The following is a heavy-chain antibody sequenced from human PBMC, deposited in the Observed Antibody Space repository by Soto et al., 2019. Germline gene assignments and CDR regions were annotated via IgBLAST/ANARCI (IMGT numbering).Heavy chain of an antibody. CDR1: GFIFRNYW. Sequence: GGSLRLSCAASGFIFRNYWMTWVRQAPGKGLEWVASMNQDGSEKYYADSVKGRFAISRDNAENSLCLQMNSLRAEDTAVYYCAKRREGGYYIFDYWGQGTPVTVSS. CDR2: MNQDGSEK. D-gene: IGHD3-10*01. V-gene: IGHV3-7*03. CDR3: AKRREGGYYIFDY. J-gene: IGHJ4*02.